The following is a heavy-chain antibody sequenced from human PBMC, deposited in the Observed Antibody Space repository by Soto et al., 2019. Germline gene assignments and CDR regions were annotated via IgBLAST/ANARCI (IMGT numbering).Heavy chain of an antibody. CDR3: ARESEDLTSNFDY. V-gene: IGHV5-51*01. CDR2: IYPDDSDT. Sequence: LGESLKISCKGSGYSFTSYWIGWVRQMPGRGLEWMGIIYPDDSDTRYSPSFQGQVTISADKSISAAYLHWSSLRAEDTAVYYCARESEDLTSNFDYWGQGTLVTVSS. CDR1: GYSFTSYW. J-gene: IGHJ4*02.